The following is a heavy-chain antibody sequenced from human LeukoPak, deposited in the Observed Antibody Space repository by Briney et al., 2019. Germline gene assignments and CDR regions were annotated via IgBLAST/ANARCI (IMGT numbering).Heavy chain of an antibody. Sequence: PSETLSLTCTVSGGSISSSTYYWSWIRQPPGKGLEWIGYIYYSGSTNYNPSLKSRVTISVDTSKNQFSLKLSSVTAADTAVYYCARNPSSGWLDYWGQGTLVTVSS. J-gene: IGHJ4*02. D-gene: IGHD6-19*01. CDR2: IYYSGST. V-gene: IGHV4-61*01. CDR3: ARNPSSGWLDY. CDR1: GGSISSSTYY.